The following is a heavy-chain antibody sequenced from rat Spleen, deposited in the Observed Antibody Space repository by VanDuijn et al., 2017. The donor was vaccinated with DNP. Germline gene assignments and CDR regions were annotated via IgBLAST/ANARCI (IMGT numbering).Heavy chain of an antibody. CDR2: ISTSGEYT. D-gene: IGHD4-2*01. CDR1: GFTFSDYY. V-gene: IGHV5-27*01. CDR3: TRATGFDY. Sequence: EVQLVESGGGSVQPGRSLKLSCAASGFTFSDYYMAWVRQAPTKGLEWVAYISTSGEYTHYRDSVRGRFTISRDNAEDTLFLQMNSLRSEDTATYYCTRATGFDYWGQGVMVTVSS. J-gene: IGHJ2*01.